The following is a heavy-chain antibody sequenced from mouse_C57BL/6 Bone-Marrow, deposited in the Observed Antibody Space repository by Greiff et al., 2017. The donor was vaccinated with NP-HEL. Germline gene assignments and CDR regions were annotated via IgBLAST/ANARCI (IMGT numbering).Heavy chain of an antibody. J-gene: IGHJ2*01. D-gene: IGHD3-2*02. CDR1: GYTFTSYW. CDR2: IDPSDSYT. CDR3: ASKAAQATYYFDY. Sequence: VQLQQPGAELVKPGASVKLSCKASGYTFTSYWMQWVKQRPGQGLEWIGEIDPSDSYTNYNQKFKGKATLTVDTSSSTAYMQLSSLTSEDSAVYYCASKAAQATYYFDYWGQGTTLTVSS. V-gene: IGHV1-50*01.